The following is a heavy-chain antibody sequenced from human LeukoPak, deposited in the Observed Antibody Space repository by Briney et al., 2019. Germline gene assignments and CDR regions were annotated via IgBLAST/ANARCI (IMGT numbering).Heavy chain of an antibody. D-gene: IGHD1-26*01. V-gene: IGHV1-69*05. CDR1: GGTFSSYA. CDR2: ISPIFGTA. J-gene: IGHJ4*02. CDR3: AAPRMWELWGVFDY. Sequence: ASVKVSCKASGGTFSSYAISWVRQAPGQGLEWMGGISPIFGTANYAQKFQGRVTITTDESTSTAYMELSSLRSEDTAVFYCAAPRMWELWGVFDYWGQGTLVTVSS.